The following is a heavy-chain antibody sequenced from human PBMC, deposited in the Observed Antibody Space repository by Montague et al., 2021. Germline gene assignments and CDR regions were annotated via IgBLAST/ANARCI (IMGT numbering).Heavy chain of an antibody. CDR3: ARVRLSYTSSFYGFFDY. D-gene: IGHD6-6*01. Sequence: SLRLSCEASGFTFSTYAMSLFRQAPVKGLEWVSSISGSGSSPYYSDSVQVRFTISRDNFKNTLDNSKNTLYLQMNSLRAEDTAVYYCARVRLSYTSSFYGFFDYWGQGTLVTVSS. V-gene: IGHV3-23*01. CDR2: ISGSGSSP. CDR1: GFTFSTYA. J-gene: IGHJ4*02.